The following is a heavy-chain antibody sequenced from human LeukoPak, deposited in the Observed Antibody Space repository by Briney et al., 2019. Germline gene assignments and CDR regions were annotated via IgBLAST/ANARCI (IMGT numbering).Heavy chain of an antibody. Sequence: PGGSLRLSCAASGFTFSSYAMHWVRQAPGKGLEWVAVISYDGSNKYYADSVKGRFTISRDNSKNTLYLQMNSLRAEDTAVYYCARESSPDITPGDFDIWGQGTMVTVSS. V-gene: IGHV3-30*04. CDR2: ISYDGSNK. J-gene: IGHJ3*02. CDR3: ARESSPDITPGDFDI. D-gene: IGHD3-9*01. CDR1: GFTFSSYA.